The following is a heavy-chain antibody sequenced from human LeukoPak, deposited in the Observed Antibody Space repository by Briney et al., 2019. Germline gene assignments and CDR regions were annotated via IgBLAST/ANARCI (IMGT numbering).Heavy chain of an antibody. Sequence: PSETLSLTCTVSCGSLSSYYLSWIRQPPRKRPEWIGYIYYSGSTNYSPSLKSRVTISVDTSKNLFSLKLTSVTAADTAVYYCARGVGSGSWRNYYYGMDVWGQGTTVTVSS. CDR1: CGSLSSYY. CDR2: IYYSGST. D-gene: IGHD6-13*01. V-gene: IGHV4-59*01. J-gene: IGHJ6*02. CDR3: ARGVGSGSWRNYYYGMDV.